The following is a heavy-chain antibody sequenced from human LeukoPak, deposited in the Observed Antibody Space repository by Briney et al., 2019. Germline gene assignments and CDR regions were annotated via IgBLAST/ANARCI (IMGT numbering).Heavy chain of an antibody. CDR2: ISYGGRNK. CDR1: GFTFNSYA. D-gene: IGHD6-19*01. CDR3: AKDRDSSGWYGFDY. J-gene: IGHJ4*02. V-gene: IGHV3-30*18. Sequence: PGGSLRLSCAASGFTFNSYAMHWVSQAPGKGLEWVALISYGGRNKYYADSVKGRFTIYRDNSKNTLYLQMNSLRAEDTAVYYCAKDRDSSGWYGFDYWGQGTLVTVSS.